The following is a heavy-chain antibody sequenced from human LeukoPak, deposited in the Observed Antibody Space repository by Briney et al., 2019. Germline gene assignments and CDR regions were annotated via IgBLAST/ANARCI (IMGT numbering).Heavy chain of an antibody. Sequence: PGGSLRLSCAASGFTFSSYAMSWVRQAPGKGLEWVAVISYDGSNKYYADSVKGRFTISRDNSKNTLYLQMNSLRAEDTAVYYCARDPVVGAPDYWGQGTLVTVSS. CDR2: ISYDGSNK. CDR3: ARDPVVGAPDY. J-gene: IGHJ4*02. CDR1: GFTFSSYA. V-gene: IGHV3-30*04. D-gene: IGHD1-26*01.